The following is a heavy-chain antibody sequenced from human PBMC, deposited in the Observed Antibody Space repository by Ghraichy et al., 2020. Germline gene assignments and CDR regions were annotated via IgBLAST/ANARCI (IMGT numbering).Heavy chain of an antibody. CDR2: IYWSDDV. Sequence: SGPTLVKPTQTLTLTCTFSGFSFKTCGVGVGWIRQSPGEALEWLALIYWSDDVRYSPSLKSRLTITKGTSENQVVLTMTNMDPVDTATYYCAHSPRYSYGNFDYWGQGTLVTVSS. V-gene: IGHV2-5*01. CDR3: AHSPRYSYGNFDY. CDR1: GFSFKTCGVG. J-gene: IGHJ4*02. D-gene: IGHD5-18*01.